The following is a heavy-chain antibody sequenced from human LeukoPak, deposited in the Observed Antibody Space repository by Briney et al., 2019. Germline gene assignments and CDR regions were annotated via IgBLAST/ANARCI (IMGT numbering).Heavy chain of an antibody. Sequence: AASVKVSCKVSGYTLTELSMHWVRQAPGKGLEWMGGFDPEDGETIYAQKFQGRVTMTEDTSTDTAYMELSSLRSEDTAVYYCATESPRYSSGWYGYWGQGTLVNVSS. J-gene: IGHJ4*02. V-gene: IGHV1-24*01. CDR1: GYTLTELS. CDR3: ATESPRYSSGWYGY. D-gene: IGHD6-19*01. CDR2: FDPEDGET.